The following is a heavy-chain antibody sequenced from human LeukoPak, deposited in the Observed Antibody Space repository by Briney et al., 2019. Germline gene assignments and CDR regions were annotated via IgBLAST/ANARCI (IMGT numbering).Heavy chain of an antibody. CDR1: GDSLNSHY. Sequence: KPSETLSLTCTVSGDSLNSHYWSWIRQPPGKTLEWIGYIFGSGSTDYSPSLKSRVTMSLDTSRNQFPLKLSSVTAADTALYYCASRPPGTTWYGVFDYWSQGTLVTVSS. CDR2: IFGSGST. D-gene: IGHD6-13*01. CDR3: ASRPPGTTWYGVFDY. J-gene: IGHJ4*02. V-gene: IGHV4-59*11.